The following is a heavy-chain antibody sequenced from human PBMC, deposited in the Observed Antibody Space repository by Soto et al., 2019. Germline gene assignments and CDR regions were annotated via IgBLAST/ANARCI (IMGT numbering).Heavy chain of an antibody. V-gene: IGHV4-31*03. CDR1: GGSISSGGYY. J-gene: IGHJ6*02. CDR2: IYYSGST. CDR3: ARAGKGSYYSPGVYYFCGMDG. D-gene: IGHD3-10*01. Sequence: QVQLQESGPGLVKPSQTLSLTCTVSGGSISSGGYYWSWIRQHPGKGLEWIGYIYYSGSTYYNPSRMSRVTKSVDTTQSQFSRKLISVTAAHTAVYSCARAGKGSYYSPGVYYFCGMDGWGQGPTVAVS.